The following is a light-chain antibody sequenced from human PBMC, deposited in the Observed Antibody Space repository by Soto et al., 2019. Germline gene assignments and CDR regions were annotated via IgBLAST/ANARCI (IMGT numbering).Light chain of an antibody. J-gene: IGLJ2*01. V-gene: IGLV2-14*01. Sequence: QSVLTQPASVSGSPGQSITISCTGTSNDVGGYNYVSWYQQHPGKAPKLMIYEVTNRPSGVSNRFSASKSGNTASLTISGLQADDEADYYCSSFASGSTLVLFGGGTQLTVL. CDR2: EVT. CDR1: SNDVGGYNY. CDR3: SSFASGSTLVL.